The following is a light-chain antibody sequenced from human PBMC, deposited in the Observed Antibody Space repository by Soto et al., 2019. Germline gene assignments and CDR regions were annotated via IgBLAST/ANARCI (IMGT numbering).Light chain of an antibody. CDR1: QDIATY. J-gene: IGKJ1*01. CDR3: QQYDNLPPTRT. V-gene: IGKV1-33*01. Sequence: DIQMTQSPSSLSASVGNRVTITCQASQDIATYLNWYQQKPGKAPNLLIYDASNLETGVPSRFSGGGSGTHFTFTICNLQPEDIATYYCQQYDNLPPTRTFGQGTKVEIE. CDR2: DAS.